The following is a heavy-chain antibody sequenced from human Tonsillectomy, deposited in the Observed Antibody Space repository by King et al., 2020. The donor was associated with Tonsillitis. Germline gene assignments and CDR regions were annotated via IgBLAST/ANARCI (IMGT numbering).Heavy chain of an antibody. CDR3: ARGPRLLWFGEITPGAFDI. CDR1: GFIFSSYE. V-gene: IGHV3-48*03. Sequence: QLVQSGGGLVQPGGSLRLSCAASGFIFSSYEMNWVRQAPGKGLEWVSYINSSGSTIHYADSLKGRFTISRDNAKNSLHLQMNSLRAEDTAVYYCARGPRLLWFGEITPGAFDIWGQGTMVTVSS. D-gene: IGHD3-10*01. J-gene: IGHJ3*02. CDR2: INSSGSTI.